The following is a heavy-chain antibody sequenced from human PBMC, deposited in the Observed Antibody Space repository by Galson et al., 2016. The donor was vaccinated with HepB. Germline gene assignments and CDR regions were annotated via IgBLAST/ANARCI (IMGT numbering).Heavy chain of an antibody. CDR1: GFTFTTYW. CDR3: AQYYYDSSGYVEYFQN. CDR2: IKQDGSEK. J-gene: IGHJ1*01. V-gene: IGHV3-7*03. D-gene: IGHD3-22*01. Sequence: SLRLSCAASGFTFTTYWMSWVRQAPGKGLEWVANIKQDGSEKYYVDSVKGRFTISRDNAKNSLYLQMNSPRAEDTAVYYCAQYYYDSSGYVEYFQNWGQGSRVSVSS.